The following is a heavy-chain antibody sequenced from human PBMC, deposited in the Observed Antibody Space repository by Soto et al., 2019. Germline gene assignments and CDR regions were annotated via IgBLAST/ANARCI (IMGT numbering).Heavy chain of an antibody. D-gene: IGHD3-22*01. V-gene: IGHV1-24*01. J-gene: IGHJ6*02. CDR1: GYTLTELS. Sequence: QVHLVQSGAEVKKPGASVKVSCKVSGYTLTELSMHWVRQAPGKGLEWMGGFDLEDGETIYAQKFQGRVTMTEDTSTDTAYMELSSLRSEDTAVYYCAGIYYDSSRNYYYYYGMDVWGQGTTVTVSS. CDR2: FDLEDGET. CDR3: AGIYYDSSRNYYYYYGMDV.